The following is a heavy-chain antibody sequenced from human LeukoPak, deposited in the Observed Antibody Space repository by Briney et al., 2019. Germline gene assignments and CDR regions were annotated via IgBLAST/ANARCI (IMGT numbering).Heavy chain of an antibody. CDR2: ISGSGRHI. V-gene: IGHV3-21*01. CDR1: GFTFSDYF. Sequence: PGGSLRLSCAASGFTFSDYFMNWVRQAPGKGLEYVSSISGSGRHIYYADSVKGRFTISRDNTKSSLYLQMNSLRVEDMAVYYCARGYCGGDCYGDWGQGTLVTVSS. J-gene: IGHJ1*01. D-gene: IGHD2-21*02. CDR3: ARGYCGGDCYGD.